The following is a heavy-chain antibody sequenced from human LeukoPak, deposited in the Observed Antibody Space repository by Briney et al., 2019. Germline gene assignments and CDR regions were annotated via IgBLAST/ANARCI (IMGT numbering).Heavy chain of an antibody. CDR3: ARDDMVTPQRYFDL. V-gene: IGHV4-4*08. J-gene: IGHJ2*01. CDR1: GFTFSSYA. CDR2: IYTSGRT. D-gene: IGHD2-21*02. Sequence: GSLRLSCAASGFTFSSYAMSWVRQAPGKGLEWIGRIYTSGRTNYNPSLKSRVTISVDTSKNQFSLKLSSVTAADTAVYYCARDDMVTPQRYFDLWGRGTLVTVSS.